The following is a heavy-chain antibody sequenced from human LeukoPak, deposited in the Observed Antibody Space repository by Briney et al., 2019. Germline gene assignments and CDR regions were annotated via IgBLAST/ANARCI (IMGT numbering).Heavy chain of an antibody. CDR1: GFTFGSYG. Sequence: PGGSLRLSCAASGFTFGSYGMNWVRQAPGKGLEWVSTISDSGGGTYYADSVKGRFTIPRDNSKNMLYLQMNSLRAEDTAVYYCAKREGSSWSNFDYWGQGTLVTVSS. J-gene: IGHJ4*02. V-gene: IGHV3-23*01. D-gene: IGHD6-13*01. CDR3: AKREGSSWSNFDY. CDR2: ISDSGGGT.